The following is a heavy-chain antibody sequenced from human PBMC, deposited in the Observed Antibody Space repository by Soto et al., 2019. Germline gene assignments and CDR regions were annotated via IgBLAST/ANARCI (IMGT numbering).Heavy chain of an antibody. V-gene: IGHV6-1*01. Sequence: SQTLSLTCAISGDSVSSNSAAWNWIRQSPSRGLEWLGRTYYRSKWYNDYAVSVKSRITINPDTSKNQFSLQLNSVTPEDTAVYYCARGGGYCTNGVCYDYWRQGTLVTVSS. D-gene: IGHD2-8*01. CDR2: TYYRSKWYN. CDR1: GDSVSSNSAA. CDR3: ARGGGYCTNGVCYDY. J-gene: IGHJ4*02.